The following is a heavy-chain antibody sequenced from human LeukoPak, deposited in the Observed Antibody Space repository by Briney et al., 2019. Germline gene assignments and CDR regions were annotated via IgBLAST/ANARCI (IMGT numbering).Heavy chain of an antibody. Sequence: SQTLSLTCAISGDNVSNNSAAWNWIRQSPSRGLEWLGRTYYRSKWYSDYALSVKSRITINPDTSKNQFSLHLNSVTPDDTAVYYCVRAAAGGWFFQHWGQGTLVAVSS. J-gene: IGHJ1*01. V-gene: IGHV6-1*01. D-gene: IGHD6-13*01. CDR3: VRAAAGGWFFQH. CDR2: TYYRSKWYS. CDR1: GDNVSNNSAA.